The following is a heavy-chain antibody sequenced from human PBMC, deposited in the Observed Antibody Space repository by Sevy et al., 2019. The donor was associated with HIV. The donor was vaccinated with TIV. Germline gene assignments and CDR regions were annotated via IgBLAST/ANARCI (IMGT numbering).Heavy chain of an antibody. D-gene: IGHD3-16*01. J-gene: IGHJ3*02. CDR2: ISYDGSNK. CDR3: VRERARSITFDI. CDR1: GFTFSSYA. Sequence: GGSLRLSCAASGFTFSSYAMHWVRQAPGKGLEWVAVISYDGSNKYYADSVKGRFTISRDNSKNTLYLQMNSLRAEDTAVYYCVRERARSITFDIWGQGTLVTVSS. V-gene: IGHV3-30-3*01.